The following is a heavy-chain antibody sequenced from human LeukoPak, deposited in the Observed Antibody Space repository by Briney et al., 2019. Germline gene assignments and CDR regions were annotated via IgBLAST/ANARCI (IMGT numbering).Heavy chain of an antibody. CDR2: ITYSGDNT. Sequence: GGSLRLSCAASGFTFRNYAIYWVRQAPGKGLECVSLITYSGDNTYYADSVKGRFTTSRDNSKNTLYLQMNSLRAEDTAVYYCATDYWGSFNYWGQGTLVTVSS. CDR1: GFTFRNYA. J-gene: IGHJ4*02. V-gene: IGHV3-23*01. D-gene: IGHD7-27*01. CDR3: ATDYWGSFNY.